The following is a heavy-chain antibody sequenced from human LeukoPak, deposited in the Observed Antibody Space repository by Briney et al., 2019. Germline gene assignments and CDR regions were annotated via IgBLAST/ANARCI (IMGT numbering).Heavy chain of an antibody. V-gene: IGHV4-38-2*02. J-gene: IGHJ3*02. D-gene: IGHD2-21*02. CDR2: IYHSGST. CDR3: ARVNVVATQRAFDI. Sequence: SETLSLTGTVSAYSISNAYYWGWIRQPPGKGLEWIGSIYHSGSTYYNPYLQSRVTTSVDTSKNPFSLKLSSVTAADTAVYYCARVNVVATQRAFDIWGQGTMVTVSS. CDR1: AYSISNAYY.